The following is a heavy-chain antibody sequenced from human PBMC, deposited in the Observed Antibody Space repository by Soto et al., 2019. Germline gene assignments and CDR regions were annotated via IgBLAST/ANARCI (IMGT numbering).Heavy chain of an antibody. CDR1: GGSISSYY. Sequence: PSETLSLTCTVSGGSISSYYWSWIRQPPGKGLEWIGYIYYSGSTNYNPSLKSRVTISVDTSKNQFSLKLSSVTAADTAVYYCAGSWGYDSRGYYSPPFDSWGQGTLVTVYS. CDR3: AGSWGYDSRGYYSPPFDS. V-gene: IGHV4-59*01. CDR2: IYYSGST. J-gene: IGHJ5*01. D-gene: IGHD3-22*01.